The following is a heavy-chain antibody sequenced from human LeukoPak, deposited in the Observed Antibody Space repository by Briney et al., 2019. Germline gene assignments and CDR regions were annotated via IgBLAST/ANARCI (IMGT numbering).Heavy chain of an antibody. CDR3: ARCSYGYLGAFDI. V-gene: IGHV3-66*01. J-gene: IGHJ3*02. D-gene: IGHD5-18*01. CDR1: GFTVSSNY. Sequence: GGSLRLSCAASGFTVSSNYMNWVRQAPGKGLEWVSVIYSGGDTFYADSVKGIFTISRDNSKNTLSLQMNRLRAEDTAVYYCARCSYGYLGAFDIWGQGTMVTVSS. CDR2: IYSGGDT.